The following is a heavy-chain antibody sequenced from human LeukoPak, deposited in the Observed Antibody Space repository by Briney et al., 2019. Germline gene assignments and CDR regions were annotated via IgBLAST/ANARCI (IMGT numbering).Heavy chain of an antibody. CDR3: ASGNYAYYY. D-gene: IGHD1-7*01. CDR2: TYYRSKWHN. CDR1: GDSVSSSTAA. J-gene: IGHJ4*02. V-gene: IGHV6-1*01. Sequence: SQTLSLACAISGDSVSSSTAAWTWIRQSPSRGLEWLGRTYYRSKWHNDYAVSVKSRITIDPDTSKYQFSLQLDSVTPEDTAVYYCASGNYAYYYWGQGTLVTVSS.